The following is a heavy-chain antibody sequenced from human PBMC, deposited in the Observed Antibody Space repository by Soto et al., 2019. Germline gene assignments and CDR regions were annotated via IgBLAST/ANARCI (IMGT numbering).Heavy chain of an antibody. CDR1: GYTFTSYA. Sequence: ASVKVSCKASGYTFTSYAMHWVRQAPGQRLEWMGWINAGNGNTKYSQKFQGRVTITRDTSASTAYMELSSLRSEDTAVYYCARALLAARHSNWFDPWGQGTLVTVSS. J-gene: IGHJ5*02. D-gene: IGHD6-6*01. V-gene: IGHV1-3*01. CDR2: INAGNGNT. CDR3: ARALLAARHSNWFDP.